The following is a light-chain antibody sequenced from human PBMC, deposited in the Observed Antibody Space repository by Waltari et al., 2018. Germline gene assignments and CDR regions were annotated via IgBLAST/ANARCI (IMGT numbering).Light chain of an antibody. CDR1: QSISSW. V-gene: IGKV1-5*03. Sequence: DIQMTQSPSTLSASVGDRVTITCRASQSISSWLAWYQQKPGKAPKLLIDKASGLESGVPSRFSGSGSGTEFTLTISSLQPDDFATYYCQQYNSYWTFGQGTKVEIK. J-gene: IGKJ1*01. CDR3: QQYNSYWT. CDR2: KAS.